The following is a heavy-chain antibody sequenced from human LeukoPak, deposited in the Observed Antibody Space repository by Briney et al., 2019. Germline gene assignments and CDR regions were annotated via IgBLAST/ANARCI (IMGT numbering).Heavy chain of an antibody. D-gene: IGHD3-16*02. CDR2: INPNSGVT. CDR1: GYTFTGYY. V-gene: IGHV1-2*02. Sequence: GASVKVSCKASGYTFTGYYMHWVRQAPGQGLEWMGWINPNSGVTYYAQKFQGRVSMTRDMSISTAYMEVSRLRSDDSALYYCARLSTPNLYYFDYWGQGTLVTVSS. J-gene: IGHJ4*02. CDR3: ARLSTPNLYYFDY.